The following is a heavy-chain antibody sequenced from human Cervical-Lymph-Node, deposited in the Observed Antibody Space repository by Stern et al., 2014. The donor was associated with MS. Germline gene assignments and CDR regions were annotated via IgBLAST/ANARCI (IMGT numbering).Heavy chain of an antibody. V-gene: IGHV5-51*03. CDR2: IYPGDSDV. J-gene: IGHJ4*02. CDR1: GYRFINNW. CDR3: ARWSVACDS. Sequence: EVQLVESGAGVRQPGDSLKISCKTSGYRFINNWIAWVRQAPGKGLEWIEIIYPGDSDVRYSPSFQGHVSISVDKSISTAYLQWNSLKASDTAVYYCARWSVACDSWGQGALITVSS. D-gene: IGHD2-21*01.